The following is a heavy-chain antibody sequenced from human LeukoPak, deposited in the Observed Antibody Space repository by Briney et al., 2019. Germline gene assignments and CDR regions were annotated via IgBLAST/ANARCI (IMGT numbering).Heavy chain of an antibody. CDR2: GDYSGGT. D-gene: IGHD6-6*01. CDR1: GDSFSSVKDY. J-gene: IGHJ4*02. V-gene: IGHV4-39*07. Sequence: SETLSLTCTVSGDSFSSVKDYWAWIRQPPGKGLEWIASGDYSGGTYYNPSLESRVTISADMSKNQFSLKLSSVTAADTAVYYCARIWDSRSYYFDYWGQGTLVTVSS. CDR3: ARIWDSRSYYFDY.